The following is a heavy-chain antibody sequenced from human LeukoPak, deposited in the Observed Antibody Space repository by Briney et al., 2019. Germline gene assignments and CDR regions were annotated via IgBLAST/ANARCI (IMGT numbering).Heavy chain of an antibody. CDR3: ARRVGYCSGGSCYHLDY. D-gene: IGHD2-15*01. V-gene: IGHV1-8*01. CDR2: MNPNSGNT. J-gene: IGHJ4*02. CDR1: GYTFTSYD. Sequence: EASVKVSCKASGYTFTSYDINWVRQATGQGLEWMGWMNPNSGNTAYAQKFQGRVTMTRNTSISTAYMELSSLRSEDTAVYYCARRVGYCSGGSCYHLDYWGQGTLVTVSS.